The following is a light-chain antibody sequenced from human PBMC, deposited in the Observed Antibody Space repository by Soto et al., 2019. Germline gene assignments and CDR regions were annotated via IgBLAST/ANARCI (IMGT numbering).Light chain of an antibody. CDR2: SAS. CDR3: HRHHQLPPA. Sequence: EIVMTQSPVTLSVTPGETVTLSCRASQSLRSNLAWYQQKPGQTPRLLIYSASIRAAATPARFSGSGAGTNFSLTITSLQSDDFAVYYCHRHHQLPPALGQWTKVYSK. V-gene: IGKV3-15*01. CDR1: QSLRSN. J-gene: IGKJ1*01.